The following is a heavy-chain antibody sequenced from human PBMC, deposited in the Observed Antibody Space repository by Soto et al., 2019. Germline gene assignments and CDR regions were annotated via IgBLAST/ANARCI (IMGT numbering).Heavy chain of an antibody. D-gene: IGHD3-3*01. CDR1: GFTFSSYS. J-gene: IGHJ3*02. CDR3: ARDRPYDFWSGYYPDAFDI. V-gene: IGHV3-21*01. Sequence: GGSLRLSCAASGFTFSSYSMNWVRQAPGKGLEWVSSISSSSSYIYYADSVKGRFTISRDNAKNSLYLQMNSLRAEDTAVYYCARDRPYDFWSGYYPDAFDIWGQGTMVTVSS. CDR2: ISSSSSYI.